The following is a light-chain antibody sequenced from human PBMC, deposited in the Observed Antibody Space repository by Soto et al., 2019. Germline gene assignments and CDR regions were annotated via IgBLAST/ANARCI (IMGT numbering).Light chain of an antibody. V-gene: IGKV3-15*01. Sequence: EIGRTQSPAALSVSPGERVTLSCWASQSVGSTLNWYQQRPGQAPRLLIYDTSIRATGIPARFSGSGSGTEFTLTIASLQSEDFGVYYCQRFNRWPLRFGGGTKVDVK. CDR1: QSVGST. J-gene: IGKJ4*01. CDR2: DTS. CDR3: QRFNRWPLR.